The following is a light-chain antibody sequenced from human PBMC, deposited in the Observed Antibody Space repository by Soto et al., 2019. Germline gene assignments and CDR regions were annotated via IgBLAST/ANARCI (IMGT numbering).Light chain of an antibody. J-gene: IGLJ1*01. V-gene: IGLV2-8*01. CDR3: SSYAGRDTFV. CDR2: EVN. CDR1: SSDVGGYNY. Sequence: QSALTQPPSASGSPGQSVTISCTGTSSDVGGYNYVSWYQHLPGKAPKLIIYEVNRRPSGVPDRLSGSKSGNTASLTVSVLQAEDEADYYCSSYAGRDTFVFGTGTKLTVL.